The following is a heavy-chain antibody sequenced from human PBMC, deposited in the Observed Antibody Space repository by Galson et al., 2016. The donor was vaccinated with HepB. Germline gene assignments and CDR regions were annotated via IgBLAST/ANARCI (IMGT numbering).Heavy chain of an antibody. Sequence: SLRLSCAASGFTFSSYGMHWVRRAPGKGLEWVAMIWFGGSNKYYVDSVKGRFTISRDNSKTTLYLEMNSLRAEDTAVYYCARDVTVTMGRGVLDYWGQGTLVTVSS. CDR1: GFTFSSYG. CDR2: IWFGGSNK. CDR3: ARDVTVTMGRGVLDY. V-gene: IGHV3-33*01. D-gene: IGHD3-10*01. J-gene: IGHJ4*02.